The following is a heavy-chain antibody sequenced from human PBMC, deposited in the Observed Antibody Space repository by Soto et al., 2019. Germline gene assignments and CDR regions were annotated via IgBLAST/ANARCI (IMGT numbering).Heavy chain of an antibody. Sequence: QVQLVQSGVEVKKPGASVKVSCKAAGHIFSKSGISWVRQAPGQGLEWMGWISGYNGNKNSAQKLQGRATMTTDTSTSTAYMELRSLRPDDTAVYYCATTTTVTTFGYYGMDVWGQGTTVIGSS. CDR1: GHIFSKSG. CDR3: ATTTTVTTFGYYGMDV. V-gene: IGHV1-18*01. J-gene: IGHJ6*02. D-gene: IGHD4-17*01. CDR2: ISGYNGNK.